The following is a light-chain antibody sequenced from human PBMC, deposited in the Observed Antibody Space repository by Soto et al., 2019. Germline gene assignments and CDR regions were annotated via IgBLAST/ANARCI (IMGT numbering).Light chain of an antibody. V-gene: IGKV1-39*01. CDR2: AAS. J-gene: IGKJ5*01. CDR1: ESIARH. CDR3: QQTYSTLSIT. Sequence: DIQMTQSPSSLSASVGDRATITCRASESIARHLNWYQQKPGKAPKLLIYAASSLQNGVPSRFHGRRSVKHHTITISNLEPEDFATYCCQQTYSTLSITVGQGTRLEIK.